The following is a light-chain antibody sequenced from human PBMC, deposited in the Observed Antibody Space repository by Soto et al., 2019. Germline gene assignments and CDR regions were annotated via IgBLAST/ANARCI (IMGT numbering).Light chain of an antibody. V-gene: IGLV1-40*01. CDR1: SSNIGAGYD. CDR2: GNS. CDR3: QTYSSSRRTYV. J-gene: IGLJ1*01. Sequence: QSALRGPPSVSRGPGQRCPISCTGSSSNIGAGYDAHGYQQLPGTAPKLLIYGNSNRPSGIPDRCSGSQSGTSASLDITGLQPEDEADYHCQTYSSSRRTYVFGTGTKVTVL.